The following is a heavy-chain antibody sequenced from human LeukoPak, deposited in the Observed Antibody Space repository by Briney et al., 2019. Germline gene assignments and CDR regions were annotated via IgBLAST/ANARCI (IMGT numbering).Heavy chain of an antibody. V-gene: IGHV3-30*02. CDR3: AALSSSWSGRVFDY. CDR1: GFTFSSYG. D-gene: IGHD6-13*01. Sequence: PGGSLRLSCAASGFTFSSYGMHWVPQAPGKGLECVAFIRDDGSNKYYADSVKGRFTISRDNSKNTLYLQMNSLRAEDTAVYYCAALSSSWSGRVFDYWGQRTLVTVSS. CDR2: IRDDGSNK. J-gene: IGHJ4*02.